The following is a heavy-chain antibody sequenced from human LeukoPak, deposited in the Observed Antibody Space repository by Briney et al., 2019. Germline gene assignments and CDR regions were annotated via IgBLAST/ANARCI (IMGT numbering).Heavy chain of an antibody. J-gene: IGHJ6*03. CDR2: ISAYNGNT. CDR3: ARGYYYDSSGNAYYYYYMDV. D-gene: IGHD3-22*01. Sequence: ASVKVSCKASGYTFTSYGISWVRQAPGQGLEWMGWISAYNGNTNYAQMLQGRVTMTTDTSTSTAYMDLRSLRSDDTAVYYCARGYYYDSSGNAYYYYYMDVWGKGTTVTVS. CDR1: GYTFTSYG. V-gene: IGHV1-18*01.